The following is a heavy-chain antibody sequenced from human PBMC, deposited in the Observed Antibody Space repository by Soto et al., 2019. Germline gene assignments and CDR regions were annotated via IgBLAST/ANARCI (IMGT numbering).Heavy chain of an antibody. D-gene: IGHD2-2*01. J-gene: IGHJ5*02. V-gene: IGHV4-59*08. CDR1: GGSISSYY. CDR2: IYYSGST. Sequence: SEALCLPCTVSGGSISSYYWSWIRQPPGKGLEWIGYIYYSGSTNYNPSLKSRVTISVDTSKNQFSLKLSSVTAADTAVYYCARRYCSSTSCYNWFAPWAQGTLVTVSS. CDR3: ARRYCSSTSCYNWFAP.